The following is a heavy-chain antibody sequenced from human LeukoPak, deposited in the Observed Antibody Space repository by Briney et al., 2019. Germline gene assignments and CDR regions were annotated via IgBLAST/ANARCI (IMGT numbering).Heavy chain of an antibody. CDR1: GYTFTNYG. Sequence: ASVKVSCKASGYTFTNYGISWVRQAPGQGLEWMGWISAYNGYINYAQKFQGRVTMTTDISTSTAYMELRSLRSDDTAVYYCARGQQHYSPRGHWFDPWGQGTLVTVSS. V-gene: IGHV1-18*01. J-gene: IGHJ5*02. CDR2: ISAYNGYI. D-gene: IGHD6-13*01. CDR3: ARGQQHYSPRGHWFDP.